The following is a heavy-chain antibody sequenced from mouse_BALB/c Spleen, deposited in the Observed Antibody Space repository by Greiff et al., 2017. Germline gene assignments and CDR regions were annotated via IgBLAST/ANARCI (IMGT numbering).Heavy chain of an antibody. V-gene: IGHV5-6-4*01. J-gene: IGHJ4*01. D-gene: IGHD1-1*01. Sequence: EVHLVESGGGLVKPGGSLKLSCAASGFTFSSYTMSWVRQTPEKRLEWVATISSGGSYTYYPDSVKGRFTISRDNAKNTLYLQMSSLKSEDTAMYYCTRDYGSSYYAMDYWGQGTSVTVSS. CDR3: TRDYGSSYYAMDY. CDR2: ISSGGSYT. CDR1: GFTFSSYT.